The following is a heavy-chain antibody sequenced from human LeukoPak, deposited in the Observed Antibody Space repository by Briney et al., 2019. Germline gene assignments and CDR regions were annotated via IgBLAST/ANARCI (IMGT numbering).Heavy chain of an antibody. J-gene: IGHJ5*02. CDR3: ARALYGDYVPFDP. V-gene: IGHV4-61*01. CDR2: IHYSGST. Sequence: SETLSLTCSVSGVSVSSGSYYWSWIRQPPGKGLEWIGYIHYSGSTNYNPSLKSRVTISVDTSKNQFTLKLSSVTAADTAVYYCARALYGDYVPFDPWGQGTLVTVSS. D-gene: IGHD4-17*01. CDR1: GVSVSSGSYY.